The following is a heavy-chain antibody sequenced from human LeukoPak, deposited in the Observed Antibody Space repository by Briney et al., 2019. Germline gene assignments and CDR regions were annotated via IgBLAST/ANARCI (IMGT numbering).Heavy chain of an antibody. CDR2: IYTSGST. CDR3: ASLRFLEWSFDY. J-gene: IGHJ4*02. Sequence: SETLSLTCTVSGGSISSYYWSWIRQPSGKGLEWIGYIYTSGSTNYNPSLKSRVTISVDTSKNQFSLKLSSVTAADTDVYYCASLRFLEWSFDYWGQGTLVTVSS. D-gene: IGHD3-3*01. CDR1: GGSISSYY. V-gene: IGHV4-4*09.